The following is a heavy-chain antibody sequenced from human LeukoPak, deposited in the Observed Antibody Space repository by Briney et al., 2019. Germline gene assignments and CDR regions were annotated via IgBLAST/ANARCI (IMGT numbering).Heavy chain of an antibody. Sequence: GGSLRLSCAASGFTFSSYWMSWVRQAPGKGLEWVANIKQDGSEKYYVDSVKGRFTISRDNAKNSLYLQMNSLRAEDTAVYYCAREVAYGGYELGYWGQGTLVTVSS. CDR2: IKQDGSEK. CDR3: AREVAYGGYELGY. CDR1: GFTFSSYW. V-gene: IGHV3-7*03. D-gene: IGHD4-17*01. J-gene: IGHJ4*02.